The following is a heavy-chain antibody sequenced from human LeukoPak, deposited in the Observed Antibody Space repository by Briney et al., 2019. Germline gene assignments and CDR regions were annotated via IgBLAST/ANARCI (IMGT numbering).Heavy chain of an antibody. CDR1: GFTFSSYS. Sequence: GGSLRLSCAASGFTFSSYSMNWVRQAPGKVLEWVSSISSSSSYIYYADSVKGRFTISRDNSKNTLYLQMNSLRAEDTAVYYCAKDWARFEMATIQDYWGQGTLVTVSS. D-gene: IGHD5-24*01. CDR2: ISSSSSYI. V-gene: IGHV3-21*01. CDR3: AKDWARFEMATIQDY. J-gene: IGHJ4*02.